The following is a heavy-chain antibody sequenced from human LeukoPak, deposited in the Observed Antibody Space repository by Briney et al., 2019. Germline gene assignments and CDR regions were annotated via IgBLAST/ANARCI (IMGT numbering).Heavy chain of an antibody. CDR2: ISYDGSNK. J-gene: IGHJ6*02. D-gene: IGHD6-19*01. V-gene: IGHV3-30-3*01. Sequence: GGSLRLSCAASGFTFSSYAMHWVRQAPGKGLEWVAVISYDGSNKYYADSVKGRFTISRDNSKNTLYLQMNSLRAEDTAVYYCARDQTGYSSGWSSGPYGMDVWGQGTTVTVSS. CDR1: GFTFSSYA. CDR3: ARDQTGYSSGWSSGPYGMDV.